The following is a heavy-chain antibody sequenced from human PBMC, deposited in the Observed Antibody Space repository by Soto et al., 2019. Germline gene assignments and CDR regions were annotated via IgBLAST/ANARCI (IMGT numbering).Heavy chain of an antibody. CDR2: ISNSFSDGNT. V-gene: IGHV3-23*01. CDR1: GFTFSNYA. J-gene: IGHJ4*02. CDR3: AKVFSPEGGNYFDH. Sequence: EVQLLESGGGLVQPGGSLRLSCAASGFTFSNYAMDWVRQAPGKGLEWVSAISNSFSDGNTHYADSVKGRFTISRDNDKNTVLLEMNSLRAEDTAVYYCAKVFSPEGGNYFDHWGQGTLVTVSS.